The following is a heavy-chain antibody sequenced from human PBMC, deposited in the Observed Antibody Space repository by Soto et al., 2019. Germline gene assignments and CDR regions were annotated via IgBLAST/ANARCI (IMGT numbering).Heavy chain of an antibody. J-gene: IGHJ4*02. Sequence: QVQLVESGGGVVQPGRSLRLSCAASGFTFSSYGMHWVRQAPGKGLEWVAVISYDGSNKYYADSVKCRFTISRDNSKNTLYLQMNSLRAEDTAVYYCAKDSPEYYCDYWGQGTLVTVSS. CDR3: AKDSPEYYCDY. CDR2: ISYDGSNK. CDR1: GFTFSSYG. V-gene: IGHV3-30*18.